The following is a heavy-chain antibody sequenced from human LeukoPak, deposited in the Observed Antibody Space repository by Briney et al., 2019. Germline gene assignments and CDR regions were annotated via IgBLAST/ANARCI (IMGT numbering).Heavy chain of an antibody. V-gene: IGHV3-64D*09. CDR3: VKDVGGSYAFDY. D-gene: IGHD1-26*01. Sequence: GGSLRLSCSASGFTFSRYAMHWVRQAPGKGLEYVSGINDNGGRTHYGDSVKGRFSITRDNSKNTLHLQMSTLRAEDTALYYCVKDVGGSYAFDYWGQGILVTVAS. CDR2: INDNGGRT. CDR1: GFTFSRYA. J-gene: IGHJ4*02.